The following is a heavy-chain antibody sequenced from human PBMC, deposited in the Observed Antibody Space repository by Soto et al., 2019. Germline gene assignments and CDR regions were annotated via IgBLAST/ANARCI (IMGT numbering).Heavy chain of an antibody. CDR3: ASEHSGYEHGEDYYHGVEV. CDR2: IGPDGSSA. CDR1: GYSLSTYW. V-gene: IGHV3-74*03. Sequence: EVQLVESGGGLVQPGGSLRLSCAASGYSLSTYWMHWVRQIPGQGLTWVSRIGPDGSSATYADSVKGRFTISRDNANSAVYLQMNSLRGEDTGVYYCASEHSGYEHGEDYYHGVEVWGQGPKVTVSS. J-gene: IGHJ6*02. D-gene: IGHD5-12*01.